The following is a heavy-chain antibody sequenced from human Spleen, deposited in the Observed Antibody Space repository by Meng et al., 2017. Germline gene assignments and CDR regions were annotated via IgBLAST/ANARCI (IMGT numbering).Heavy chain of an antibody. CDR1: GDTFSSYT. V-gene: IGHV1-69*01. Sequence: VQRVQSGAEMKNPRSSVKVSCKASGDTFSSYTISWVRQAPGQGLEWMGGMIPIFGTANYAQKFLGRVTITADESTTTAYMELSSLRSEDTAVYYCARLTTVTQPGMDYWGQGTLVTVSS. D-gene: IGHD1-1*01. J-gene: IGHJ4*02. CDR2: MIPIFGTA. CDR3: ARLTTVTQPGMDY.